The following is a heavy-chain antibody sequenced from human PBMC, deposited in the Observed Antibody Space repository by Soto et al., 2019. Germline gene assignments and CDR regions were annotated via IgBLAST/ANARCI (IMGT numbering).Heavy chain of an antibody. J-gene: IGHJ4*02. CDR3: ARDDSSTLQQQLVLFDY. D-gene: IGHD6-13*01. Sequence: QVQLVQSGAEVKKPGASVKVSCKASGYTFTSYGISWVRQAPGQGLEWMGWISAYNGNTNYAQKLQGRVPMTTATSTSTAYMELRSLRSDDTAVYYCARDDSSTLQQQLVLFDYWGQGTLVTVSS. CDR2: ISAYNGNT. V-gene: IGHV1-18*01. CDR1: GYTFTSYG.